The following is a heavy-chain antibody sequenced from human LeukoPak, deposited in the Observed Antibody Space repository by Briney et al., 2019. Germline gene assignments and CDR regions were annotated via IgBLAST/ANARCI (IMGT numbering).Heavy chain of an antibody. CDR3: ARSREGCSGICEFDY. CDR1: GYTFSSYT. J-gene: IGHJ4*02. D-gene: IGHD1-26*01. V-gene: IGHV1-3*01. Sequence: ASVKVSCKTSGYTFSSYTIHWVRQATGQSLEWMGWINAGNGNTKYSQKLQGRVTIIRDTSAITAYMEVSSLTSEDTAVYYCARSREGCSGICEFDYWGQGTLVIISS. CDR2: INAGNGNT.